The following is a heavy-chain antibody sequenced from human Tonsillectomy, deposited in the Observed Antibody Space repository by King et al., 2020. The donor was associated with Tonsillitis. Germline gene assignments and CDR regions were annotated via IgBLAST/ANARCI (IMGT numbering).Heavy chain of an antibody. V-gene: IGHV4-39*01. CDR1: GGSISSSSYY. Sequence: QLQESGPGLVKPSETLSLTCTVSGGSISSSSYYWGWIRQPPGKGLEWIGSIFSGGYTYYNPSLKSRVTISVDTSKNQFSLKVSSVTAADTGVYYCASPRRTAAGTRYFDSWGQGTLVTVSS. J-gene: IGHJ4*02. D-gene: IGHD6-13*01. CDR3: ASPRRTAAGTRYFDS. CDR2: IFSGGYT.